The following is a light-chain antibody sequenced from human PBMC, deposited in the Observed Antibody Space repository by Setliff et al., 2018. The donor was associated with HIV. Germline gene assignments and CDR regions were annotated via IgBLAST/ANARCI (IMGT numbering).Light chain of an antibody. J-gene: IGLJ1*01. Sequence: ALPQPASVSGSPGQSITISCIGTGRDIGGYNYVSWYQQHPGKAPKLIIYGVTKRSSGVSNRFSGSKAGTTASLTISGLQAEDEADYYCSSYTSTSAYVFGTGTKVTVL. V-gene: IGLV2-14*03. CDR2: GVT. CDR3: SSYTSTSAYV. CDR1: GRDIGGYNY.